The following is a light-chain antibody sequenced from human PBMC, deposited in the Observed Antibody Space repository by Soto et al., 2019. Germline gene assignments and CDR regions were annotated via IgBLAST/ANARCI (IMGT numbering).Light chain of an antibody. CDR3: QQRSNWPPIT. CDR1: QSVSNNY. CDR2: DAS. J-gene: IGKJ5*01. Sequence: IMLTQSPGTLAFSPWKTTTLSCRARQSVSNNYLPWYQQRPGQAPRLLISDASRRAPGLPARFSGSGSGTDFTLTISSLEPEDFAVYYCQQRSNWPPITCGQGTRLEIK. V-gene: IGKV3D-20*02.